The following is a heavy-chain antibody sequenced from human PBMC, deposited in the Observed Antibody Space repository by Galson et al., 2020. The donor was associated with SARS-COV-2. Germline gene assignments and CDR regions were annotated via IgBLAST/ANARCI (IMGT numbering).Heavy chain of an antibody. D-gene: IGHD3-22*01. CDR3: AKDKLSTRYDSSGYCDY. CDR2: ISYDGSNK. CDR1: GFTFSSYG. V-gene: IGHV3-30*18. Sequence: TGGSLRLSCAASGFTFSSYGMHWVRQAPGKGLEWVAVISYDGSNKYYADSVKGRFTISRDNSKNTLYLQMNSLRAEDTAVYYCAKDKLSTRYDSSGYCDYWGQGTLVTVSS. J-gene: IGHJ4*02.